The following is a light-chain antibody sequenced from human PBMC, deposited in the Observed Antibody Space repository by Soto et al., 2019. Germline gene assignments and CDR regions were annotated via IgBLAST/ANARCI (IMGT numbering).Light chain of an antibody. J-gene: IGKJ1*01. CDR2: HAS. CDR3: QQYNSYS. CDR1: QSISHW. V-gene: IGKV1-5*01. Sequence: DIQLTQSPSSLSASVGDKVTITCRASQSISHWLAWYQQKPGTAPKLLIYHASTLESGVPSRFSGSGSGTEFTLTISSLQPDDFATYYCQQYNSYSFGQGTKVDIK.